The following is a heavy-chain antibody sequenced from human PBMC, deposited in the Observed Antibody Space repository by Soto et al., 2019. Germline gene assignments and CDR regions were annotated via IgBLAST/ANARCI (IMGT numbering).Heavy chain of an antibody. Sequence: GGSLRLSCAASGFTFSAYSINWVRRAPGEGLAWISYIGSSSSPIYYADSVKGRFTISRDNGKNSVYLQMNGLRDEDTAVYYCARPRPAVVTVYTALYGMDVWGEGTTVTVSS. J-gene: IGHJ6*04. D-gene: IGHD2-21*02. CDR3: ARPRPAVVTVYTALYGMDV. CDR2: IGSSSSPI. CDR1: GFTFSAYS. V-gene: IGHV3-48*02.